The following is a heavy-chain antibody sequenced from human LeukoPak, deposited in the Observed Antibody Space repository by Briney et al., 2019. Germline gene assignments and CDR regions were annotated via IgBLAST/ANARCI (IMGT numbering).Heavy chain of an antibody. CDR3: ARGTVVTGFDY. CDR1: GGSISSGGYY. J-gene: IGHJ4*02. Sequence: SETLSLTCTVSGGSISSGGYYWSWIRQPPGKGLEWIGYIYYSGSTYYNPSLKSRVTISVDTSKNQFSLKLSSVTAADTAVYYCARGTVVTGFDYWGQGTLVTVSS. V-gene: IGHV4-30-4*01. CDR2: IYYSGST. D-gene: IGHD4-23*01.